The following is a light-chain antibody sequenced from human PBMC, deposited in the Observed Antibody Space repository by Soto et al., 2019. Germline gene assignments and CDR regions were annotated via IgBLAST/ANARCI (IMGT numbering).Light chain of an antibody. CDR2: GAS. CDR1: QSVSSSF. Sequence: EIVLTQSPGTLSLSPGERATLSCRASQSVSSSFLAWYQQKPGQAPRLLIYGASSWATGIPDRFSGSGSGTEFTLTSSRLEPEDFAMYYCQKYDNSPRTFGQGTKVEIK. CDR3: QKYDNSPRT. V-gene: IGKV3-20*01. J-gene: IGKJ1*01.